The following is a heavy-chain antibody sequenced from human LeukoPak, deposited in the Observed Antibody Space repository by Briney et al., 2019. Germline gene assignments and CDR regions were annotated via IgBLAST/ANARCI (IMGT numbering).Heavy chain of an antibody. Sequence: GGSLRLSCAASGFTFSSYWMHWVRQAPGKGLVWVSRINSDGSTTNYADSVKGRFTVSRDNAKNTLYLQMNSLRAEDTAVYYCARRSSGSPPYYFDYWGQGTLVTVSS. CDR1: GFTFSSYW. CDR2: INSDGSTT. D-gene: IGHD1-26*01. V-gene: IGHV3-74*01. J-gene: IGHJ4*02. CDR3: ARRSSGSPPYYFDY.